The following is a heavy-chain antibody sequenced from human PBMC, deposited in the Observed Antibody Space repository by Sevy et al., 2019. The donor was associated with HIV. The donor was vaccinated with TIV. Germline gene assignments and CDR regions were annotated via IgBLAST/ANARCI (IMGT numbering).Heavy chain of an antibody. CDR1: GGTFSRYP. D-gene: IGHD4-17*01. Sequence: ASVKVSCKASGGTFSRYPFSWVRQAPGQGLEWMGGIIPIFGTTNYAQKFQGRVTITADESTSTAYMELSSLRSEDTAVYYCALAAQVTMQVAGGFFEYWGKGTLVTVSS. CDR2: IIPIFGTT. CDR3: ALAAQVTMQVAGGFFEY. J-gene: IGHJ4*02. V-gene: IGHV1-69*13.